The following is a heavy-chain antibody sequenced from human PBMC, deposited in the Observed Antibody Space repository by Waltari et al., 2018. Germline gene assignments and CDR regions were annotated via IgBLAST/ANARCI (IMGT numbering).Heavy chain of an antibody. D-gene: IGHD5-12*01. V-gene: IGHV1-2*02. J-gene: IGHJ4*02. CDR2: INHNSGGT. CDR3: ARETANGYSGFG. Sequence: VPLVQFADEAMTAGASLQSPCRASVIPFSAYYIHWVRQAPGQCLGWPGWINHNSGGTKYAQNVQARGIMVRDTSITTAYKELNSLKSDDTAVYYCARETANGYSGFGWGQGTLVTVSS. CDR1: VIPFSAYY.